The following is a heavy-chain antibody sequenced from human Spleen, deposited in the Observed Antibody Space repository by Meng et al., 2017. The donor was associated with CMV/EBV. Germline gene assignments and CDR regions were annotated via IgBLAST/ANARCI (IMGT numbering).Heavy chain of an antibody. D-gene: IGHD6-13*01. CDR1: GFSFGDFG. CDR3: AKDILAAVGTRNGMDA. CDR2: ISGSGGST. J-gene: IGHJ6*02. Sequence: GESLKISCAASGFSFGDFGVSWVRQAPGKGLEWVSAISGSGGSTYYADSVKGRFTISRDDSRNTMYLQMVSLRAEDTAVYYCAKDILAAVGTRNGMDAWGQGTTVTVSS. V-gene: IGHV3-23*01.